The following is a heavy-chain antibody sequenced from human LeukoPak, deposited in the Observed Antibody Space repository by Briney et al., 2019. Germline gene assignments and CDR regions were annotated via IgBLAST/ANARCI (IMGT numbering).Heavy chain of an antibody. D-gene: IGHD6-25*01. Sequence: GASVKVSCKAPGNTFAGHNIHWMRQAPGQGLELMGWINPDRGGTDYARQFQGRVTMTSDTSIRAAYMESSSLVSEDSAVYFCAISIQAAAIPAFDYWGQGTLVTVSS. J-gene: IGHJ4*02. CDR2: INPDRGGT. V-gene: IGHV1-2*02. CDR3: AISIQAAAIPAFDY. CDR1: GNTFAGHN.